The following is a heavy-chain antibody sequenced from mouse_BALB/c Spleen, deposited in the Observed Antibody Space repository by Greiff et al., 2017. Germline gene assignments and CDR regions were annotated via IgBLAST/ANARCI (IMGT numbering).Heavy chain of an antibody. CDR1: GYTFTDYW. V-gene: IGHV1-69*01. J-gene: IGHJ2*01. D-gene: IGHD2-4*01. CDR2: IDTSDSYT. CDR3: ARSDYDGFDY. Sequence: VQLQQPGAELVMPGASVKMSCKASGYTFTDYWMHWVKQRPGQGLEWIGAIDTSDSYTSYNQKFKGKATLTVDESSSTAYMQLSSLTSEDSAVYYCARSDYDGFDYWGQGTTLTVSS.